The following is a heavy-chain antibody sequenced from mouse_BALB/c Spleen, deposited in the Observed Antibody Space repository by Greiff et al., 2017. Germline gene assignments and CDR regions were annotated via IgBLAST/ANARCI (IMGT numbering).Heavy chain of an antibody. V-gene: IGHV2-9*02. Sequence: QVQLKQSGPGLVAPSQSLSITCTVSGFSLTSYGVHWVRQPPGKGLEWLGVIWAGGSTNYNSALMSRLSISKDNSKSQVFLKMNSLQTDDTAMYYCARGLLGRGYFDYWGQGTTLTVSS. CDR2: IWAGGST. CDR3: ARGLLGRGYFDY. D-gene: IGHD4-1*01. J-gene: IGHJ2*01. CDR1: GFSLTSYG.